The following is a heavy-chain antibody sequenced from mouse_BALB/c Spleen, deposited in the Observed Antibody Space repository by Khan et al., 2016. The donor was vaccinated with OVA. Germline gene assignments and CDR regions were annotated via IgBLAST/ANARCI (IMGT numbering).Heavy chain of an antibody. CDR3: ARAGWEVFAH. D-gene: IGHD1-1*02. J-gene: IGHJ3*01. CDR1: GYTFTDYV. CDR2: IYPGGDTT. V-gene: IGHV1-77*01. Sequence: QVQLQQSGPELVKPGASVKMSCKASGYTFTDYVMNWVKQSNGQGLEWIGQIYPGGDTTYYNEKFKGKATMTADRSSSTAYMQLSNLTSEKSAVYFCARAGWEVFAHCGQGTLVTVSA.